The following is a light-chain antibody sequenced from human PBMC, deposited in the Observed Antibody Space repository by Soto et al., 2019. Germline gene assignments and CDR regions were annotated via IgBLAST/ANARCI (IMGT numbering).Light chain of an antibody. CDR1: ISDVGGYNF. J-gene: IGLJ1*01. V-gene: IGLV2-14*03. CDR3: SSFTGSNYV. Sequence: QSALTQPASVSGSPGQSITISCTGTISDVGGYNFVSWYQQYPGKAPKLMICDVSNRPSGVSNRFSGSKSGNTASLTISGLQAEDEAHYYCSSFTGSNYVFGTGTKLTV. CDR2: DVS.